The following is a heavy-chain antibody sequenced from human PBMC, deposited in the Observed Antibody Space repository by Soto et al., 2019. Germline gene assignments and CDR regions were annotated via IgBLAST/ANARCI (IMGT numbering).Heavy chain of an antibody. J-gene: IGHJ3*02. CDR2: FSRIGSTI. CDR1: VPTFSSYE. Sequence: SLRISCAASVPTFSSYELNWVRQGPGKRLAWASYFSRIGSTIYYAGSVSGRFTISRDNAKNSLYLQMNSLRAEDTAVYYGARDLGRAFDIWGQGTMVSVSS. CDR3: ARDLGRAFDI. V-gene: IGHV3-48*03.